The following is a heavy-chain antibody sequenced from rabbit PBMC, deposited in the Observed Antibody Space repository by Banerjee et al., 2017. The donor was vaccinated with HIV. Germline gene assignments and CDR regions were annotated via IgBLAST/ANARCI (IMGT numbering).Heavy chain of an antibody. CDR3: AREEVVAGYGGVGHAMGLAL. CDR2: IYARSAGST. J-gene: IGHJ4*01. D-gene: IGHD3-1*01. Sequence: QEQLEESGGDLVKPEGSLTITCTASGFSFSSSYYMCWVRQAPGKGLEWVAYIYARSAGSTYYASWAKGRFTISRTSSTTVTLQMTSLTAADTATYFCAREEVVAGYGGVGHAMGLALWGPGTLVTVS. V-gene: IGHV1S45*01. CDR1: GFSFSSSYY.